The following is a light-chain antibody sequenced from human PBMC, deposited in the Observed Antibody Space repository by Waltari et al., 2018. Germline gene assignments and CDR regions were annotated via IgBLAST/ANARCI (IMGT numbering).Light chain of an antibody. Sequence: ETVMTPFPATLSVSPGERAALSCRASQSVDSNLAWYQQKPGQAPRLLIYGASTRATGIPARFSGSGSGTEFTLTISSLLSEDFAVYFCQQYNSWPSFGGGTKVEIK. V-gene: IGKV3-15*01. CDR1: QSVDSN. CDR3: QQYNSWPS. J-gene: IGKJ4*01. CDR2: GAS.